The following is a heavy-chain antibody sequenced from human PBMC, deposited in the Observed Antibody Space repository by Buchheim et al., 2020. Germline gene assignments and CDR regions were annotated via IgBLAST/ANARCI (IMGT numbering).Heavy chain of an antibody. CDR2: ISSSSSYT. CDR1: GFTFSDYY. V-gene: IGHV3-11*06. CDR3: ARAGYSSSSWYLVDN. Sequence: QVQLVESGGGLVKPGGSLRLSCAASGFTFSDYYMSWIRQAPGKGLVWVSHISSSSSYTKFAASLKGRFTISRDNAKTSLYLQMNSLRAEDTAVYYCARAGYSSSSWYLVDNWGQGTL. D-gene: IGHD6-13*01. J-gene: IGHJ4*02.